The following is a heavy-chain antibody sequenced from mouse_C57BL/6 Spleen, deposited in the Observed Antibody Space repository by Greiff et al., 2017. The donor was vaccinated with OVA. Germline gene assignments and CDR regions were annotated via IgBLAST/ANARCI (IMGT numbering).Heavy chain of an antibody. V-gene: IGHV1-26*01. CDR2: INPNNGGT. Sequence: EVQLQQSGPELVKPGASVKISCKASGYTFTDYYMNWVKQSHGKSLEWIGDINPNNGGTSYNQKFKGKATLTVDKSSSTAYMELRSLTSEDSAVYYCARGGGYDYDVDYWGQGTTLTVSS. D-gene: IGHD2-4*01. CDR1: GYTFTDYY. CDR3: ARGGGYDYDVDY. J-gene: IGHJ2*01.